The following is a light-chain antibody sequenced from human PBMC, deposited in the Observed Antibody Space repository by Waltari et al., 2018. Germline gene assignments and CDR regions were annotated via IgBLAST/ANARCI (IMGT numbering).Light chain of an antibody. CDR3: GSYAGSYTFRV. J-gene: IGLJ3*02. CDR1: SSHFGGYYY. Sequence: QFALTQPRPVSGSPGQAVTLPCIGSSSHFGGYYYISWYQQFPGKAPKLIIYDVNKRPSGVPDRFSGSKSGNTAALTISGLQADDEADYYCGSYAGSYTFRVFGGGTKLTVL. CDR2: DVN. V-gene: IGLV2-11*01.